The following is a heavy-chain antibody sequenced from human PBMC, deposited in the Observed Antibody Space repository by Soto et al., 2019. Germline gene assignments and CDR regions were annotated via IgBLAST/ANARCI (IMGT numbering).Heavy chain of an antibody. J-gene: IGHJ4*02. CDR1: GDSISSYY. D-gene: IGHD6-13*01. CDR3: ARALSSAAGLYFDY. Sequence: PSETLSLTCTVSGDSISSYYWSWIRQPAGEGMEWIGRIHTTDSTNYSPSLKSRVTMSIDTSNNQFSLKLTSLTAADTAVYYCARALSSAAGLYFDYWGQGTLVTVSS. V-gene: IGHV4-4*07. CDR2: IHTTDST.